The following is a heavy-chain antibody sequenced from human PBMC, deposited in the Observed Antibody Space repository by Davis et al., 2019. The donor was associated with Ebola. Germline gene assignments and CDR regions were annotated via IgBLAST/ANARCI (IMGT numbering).Heavy chain of an antibody. Sequence: PSETLSLTCTVSGGSIGSYYWSWIRQPPGKGLEWIGYIVDSGSTKYNPSLRSRVTISLDNLNNQFSLKLASVTAADTAIYYCARLSSGWYQFFQHWGQGTLVTVSS. CDR2: IVDSGST. V-gene: IGHV4-59*08. CDR3: ARLSSGWYQFFQH. J-gene: IGHJ1*01. D-gene: IGHD6-19*01. CDR1: GGSIGSYY.